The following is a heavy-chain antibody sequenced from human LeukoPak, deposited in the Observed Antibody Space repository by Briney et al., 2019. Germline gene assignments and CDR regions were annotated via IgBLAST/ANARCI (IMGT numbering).Heavy chain of an antibody. CDR1: GFTFSSYA. CDR3: ARDKGEGGLDS. J-gene: IGHJ5*01. CDR2: IYSGGST. D-gene: IGHD1-26*01. Sequence: AGGSLRLSCAASGFTFSSYAMSWVRQAPGKGLEWVSVIYSGGSTYYADSVKGRFTISRDISKNTLYLQMNSLRAEDTAVYYCARDKGEGGLDSWGQGTLVTVSS. V-gene: IGHV3-66*01.